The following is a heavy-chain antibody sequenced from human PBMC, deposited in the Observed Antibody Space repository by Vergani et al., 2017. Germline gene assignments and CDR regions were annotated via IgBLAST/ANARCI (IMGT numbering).Heavy chain of an antibody. V-gene: IGHV1-18*01. Sequence: QVQLVQSGAEVKKPGASVKVSCKASGYTFTSYGISWVRQAPGQGLEWMGWISAYNGNTNYAQKLKGRVTMTTDTAPSTAYMELRSLRSDDTDVYYCAGVRRGPTGGDIAARRDYYYGMDVWGQGTTVTVSS. CDR3: AGVRRGPTGGDIAARRDYYYGMDV. D-gene: IGHD6-6*01. CDR2: ISAYNGNT. J-gene: IGHJ6*02. CDR1: GYTFTSYG.